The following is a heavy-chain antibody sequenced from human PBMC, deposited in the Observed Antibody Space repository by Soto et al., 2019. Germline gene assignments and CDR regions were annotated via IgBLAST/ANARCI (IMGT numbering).Heavy chain of an antibody. D-gene: IGHD5-18*01. CDR1: GFTVNSNH. Sequence: VQLVESGGGLIQPGVSLRLSCAASGFTVNSNHMTWIRQAPGRGPEWVSTIYHGGNTYYADSVKGRFAISRDNSKNMLYLQMNSLRAEDTAVYYCATGVDTAKDGYWGQGTLVTVSS. V-gene: IGHV3-53*01. CDR2: IYHGGNT. CDR3: ATGVDTAKDGY. J-gene: IGHJ4*02.